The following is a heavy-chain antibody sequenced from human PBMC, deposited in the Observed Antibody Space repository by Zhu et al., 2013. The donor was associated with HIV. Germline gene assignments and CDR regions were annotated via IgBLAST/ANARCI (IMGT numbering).Heavy chain of an antibody. J-gene: IGHJ6*02. CDR2: ISAYNGNT. CDR1: GYTFTSYG. CDR3: ARDLGIFGAVGAYYYYALDV. D-gene: IGHD3-3*01. Sequence: QVQLVQSGAEVKKPGASVKVSCKASGYTFTSYGISWVRQAPGQGLEWMGWISAYNGNTNYAQNLQDRVTMTTDTSTSTAYMELRSLRSDDTAVYYCARDLGIFGAVGAYYYYALDVWGQGTTVTVSS. V-gene: IGHV1-18*01.